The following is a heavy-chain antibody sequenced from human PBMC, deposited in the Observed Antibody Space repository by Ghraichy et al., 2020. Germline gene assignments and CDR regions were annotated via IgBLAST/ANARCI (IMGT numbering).Heavy chain of an antibody. CDR2: ISGNGGST. J-gene: IGHJ4*01. D-gene: IGHD6-13*01. V-gene: IGHV3-23*01. CDR1: GFTFNIYT. Sequence: LSLTCAASGFTFNIYTMNWVRQAPGKGLEWVSTISGNGGSTYYADAVKGRFTLSRDNSKDTLYLQMNSLRAEYTAVYYCAKDLAAGGRGAFWGQGTLVTVSS. CDR3: AKDLAAGGRGAF.